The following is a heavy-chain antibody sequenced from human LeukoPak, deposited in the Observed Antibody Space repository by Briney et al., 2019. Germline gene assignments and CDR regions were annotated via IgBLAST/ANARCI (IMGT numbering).Heavy chain of an antibody. J-gene: IGHJ5*02. CDR2: ISSGGSYI. CDR1: GFTFSSFS. D-gene: IGHD6-6*01. V-gene: IGHV3-21*01. CDR3: ARPPFEDNSSSGWFDP. Sequence: GGSLRLSCPASGFTFSSFSMNWVRQAPGKGLEWVSCISSGGSYIYYADSVKGRFTISRHTATNPLYMQMNSLRDRRPGVYFCARPPFEDNSSSGWFDPWGQGTLVTVSS.